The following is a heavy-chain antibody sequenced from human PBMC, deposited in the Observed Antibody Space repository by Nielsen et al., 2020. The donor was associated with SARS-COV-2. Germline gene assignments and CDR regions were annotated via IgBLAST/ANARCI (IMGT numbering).Heavy chain of an antibody. J-gene: IGHJ6*02. CDR3: ARDRFGEFGTEGYYYYGMDV. Sequence: RQAPGKGLEWIGYIYYSGSTNYNPSPKSRVTISVDTSKNQFSLKLSSVTAADTAVYYCARDRFGEFGTEGYYYYGMDVWGQGTTVTVSS. CDR2: IYYSGST. V-gene: IGHV4-59*01. D-gene: IGHD3-10*01.